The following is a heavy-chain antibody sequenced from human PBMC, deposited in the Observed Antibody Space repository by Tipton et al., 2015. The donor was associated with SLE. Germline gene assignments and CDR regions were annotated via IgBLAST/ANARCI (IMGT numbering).Heavy chain of an antibody. CDR1: GFTFSDYG. V-gene: IGHV3-30*02. J-gene: IGHJ6*02. CDR3: ARAPTISVAGTTDPFGMDV. D-gene: IGHD6-19*01. Sequence: SGFTFSDYGMHWVRQAPGKGLEWVAFIRYDGSDKDYTDSVKGRLTISRDNAKNTLYLQMRSLRVEDTGIYYCARAPTISVAGTTDPFGMDVWGPGTRVTVSS. CDR2: IRYDGSDK.